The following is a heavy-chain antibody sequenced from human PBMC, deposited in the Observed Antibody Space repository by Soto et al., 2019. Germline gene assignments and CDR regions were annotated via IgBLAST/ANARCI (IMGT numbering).Heavy chain of an antibody. V-gene: IGHV4-34*01. J-gene: IGHJ5*02. Sequence: SETLSLTCAVYGGSLSGYYWSWIRQPPGKGLEWIGEINHSGSTNYNPSLKSRVTISVDTSKNQFSPKLSSVTAADTAVYYCVGVWLRTHNWFDPWGQGTLVTVSS. CDR3: VGVWLRTHNWFDP. CDR1: GGSLSGYY. D-gene: IGHD5-12*01. CDR2: INHSGST.